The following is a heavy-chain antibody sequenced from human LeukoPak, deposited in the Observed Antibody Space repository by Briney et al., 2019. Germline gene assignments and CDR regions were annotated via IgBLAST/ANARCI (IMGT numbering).Heavy chain of an antibody. V-gene: IGHV3-21*01. CDR2: ISSSSSYI. CDR1: GFTFSSYS. J-gene: IGHJ6*03. D-gene: IGHD3-22*01. CDR3: ARDQVTYYYDSSGSISYMDV. Sequence: PGGSLRLSCAASGFTFSSYSMNWVRQAPGKGLEWVSSISSSSSYIYYADPVKGRFTISRDNAKNSLYLQMNSLRAEDTAVYYCARDQVTYYYDSSGSISYMDVWGKGTTVTVSS.